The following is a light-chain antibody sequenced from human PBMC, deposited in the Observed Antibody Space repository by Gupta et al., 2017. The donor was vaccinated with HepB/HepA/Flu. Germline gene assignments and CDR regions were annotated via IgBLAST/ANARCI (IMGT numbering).Light chain of an antibody. CDR1: SNDIGVYNY. Sequence: QSALTQPASVSGSPGPSITISCTGTSNDIGVYNYVSWYQQLPGKAPKLIIYDVTNRPSGVSNRFSGSKSGNTASLTISGLQAEDEADYYCSSYTSSTTLEVFGGGTRLTVL. CDR3: SSYTSSTTLEV. CDR2: DVT. V-gene: IGLV2-14*03. J-gene: IGLJ3*02.